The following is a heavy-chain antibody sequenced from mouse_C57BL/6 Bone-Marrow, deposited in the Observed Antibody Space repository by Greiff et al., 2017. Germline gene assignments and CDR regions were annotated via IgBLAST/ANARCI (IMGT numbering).Heavy chain of an antibody. V-gene: IGHV3-1*01. CDR2: ISYSGST. D-gene: IGHD4-1*01. CDR3: ARVGNWDYFDY. J-gene: IGHJ2*01. Sequence: EVKLQESGPGMVKPSQSLSLTCTVTGYSITSGYDWHWIRHFPGNKLEWMGYISYSGSTNYNPSLKSRISITHDTSKNHFFLKLNSVTTEDTATYYCARVGNWDYFDYWGQGTTLTVSS. CDR1: GYSITSGYD.